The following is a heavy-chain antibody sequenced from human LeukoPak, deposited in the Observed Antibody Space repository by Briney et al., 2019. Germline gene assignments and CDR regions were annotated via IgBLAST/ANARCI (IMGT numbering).Heavy chain of an antibody. Sequence: SETLSLTCTVSGGSISSYYWSWIRQPPGKGLEWIGYIYYSGSTNYNPSLKSRVTISVDTSKNQFSLKLSSVTAADTALYYCAGGVGYSGSSGLGYWGKRPRVPVPS. V-gene: IGHV4-59*01. CDR2: IYYSGST. J-gene: IGHJ4*02. CDR1: GGSISSYY. D-gene: IGHD6-6*01. CDR3: AGGVGYSGSSGLGY.